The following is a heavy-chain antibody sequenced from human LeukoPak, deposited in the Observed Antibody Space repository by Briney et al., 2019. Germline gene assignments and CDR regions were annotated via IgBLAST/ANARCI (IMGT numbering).Heavy chain of an antibody. CDR1: GYTFTSYG. J-gene: IGHJ3*02. CDR3: ARERDEWEARPFGAFDI. CDR2: ISAYNGNT. V-gene: IGHV1-18*01. Sequence: ASVKVSCKASGYTFTSYGISWVRQAPGQGLEWMGWISAYNGNTNYAQKLQGRVTMTTDTSTSTAYMELSSLRSEDTAVYYCARERDEWEARPFGAFDIWGQGTMVTVSS. D-gene: IGHD1-26*01.